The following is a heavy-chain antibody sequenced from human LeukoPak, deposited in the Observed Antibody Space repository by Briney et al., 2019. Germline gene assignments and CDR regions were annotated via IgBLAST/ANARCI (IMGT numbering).Heavy chain of an antibody. Sequence: SETLSLTCAVYGDSFKNYYWTWIRQSPEKGLEWIGEINHGGLTSHNPSLESRLTLLVDTSKNQFSLNLRSVTAADTAVYFCARARAFVWGSYRYIPYYFDPWGQGTLVTVSS. CDR3: ARARAFVWGSYRYIPYYFDP. CDR2: INHGGLT. D-gene: IGHD3-16*02. V-gene: IGHV4-34*01. J-gene: IGHJ5*02. CDR1: GDSFKNYY.